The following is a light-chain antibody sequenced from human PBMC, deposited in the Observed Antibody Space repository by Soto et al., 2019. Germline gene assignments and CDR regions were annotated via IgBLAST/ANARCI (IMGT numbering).Light chain of an antibody. Sequence: QSVLTQPPSASGTPGQRVAISCSGYSSTVGSNHVYWYQKFPGMAPKLLISKNNQRPSGVPDRFSGSKSGTSASLAISGLRSEDEADYYCAAWDDHFRPYVFGSGTKVTGL. V-gene: IGLV1-47*01. CDR2: KNN. CDR3: AAWDDHFRPYV. J-gene: IGLJ1*01. CDR1: SSTVGSNH.